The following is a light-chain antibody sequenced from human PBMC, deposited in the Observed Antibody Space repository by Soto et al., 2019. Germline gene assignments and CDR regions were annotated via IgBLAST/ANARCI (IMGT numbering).Light chain of an antibody. CDR2: RDD. J-gene: IGLJ3*02. Sequence: QSALTQPPSASGTPGQRVTISCSGSNSNIGTNSVYWFQQLPGTAPKLLIYRDDQRPSGVPDRFSGSKSGTSASLAISGLRSEDEADYSCAAWDDSLSAVVFGGGTKLTVL. V-gene: IGLV1-47*01. CDR1: NSNIGTNS. CDR3: AAWDDSLSAVV.